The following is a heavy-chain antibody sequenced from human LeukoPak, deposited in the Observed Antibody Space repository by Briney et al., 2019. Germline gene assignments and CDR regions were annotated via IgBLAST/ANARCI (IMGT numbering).Heavy chain of an antibody. J-gene: IGHJ4*02. V-gene: IGHV4-34*01. D-gene: IGHD6-13*01. Sequence: SETLSLTCAVYGGSFSGYYWSWIRQPSGKGLEWIGEINHSGSTNYNPSLKSRVTISVDTSKNQFSLKLSSVTAADTAVYYCARGRPGYSSSWYNYWGQGTLVTVSS. CDR2: INHSGST. CDR1: GGSFSGYY. CDR3: ARGRPGYSSSWYNY.